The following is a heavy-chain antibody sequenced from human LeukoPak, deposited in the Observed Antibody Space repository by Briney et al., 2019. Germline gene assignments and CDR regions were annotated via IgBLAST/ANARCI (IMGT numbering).Heavy chain of an antibody. J-gene: IGHJ4*02. CDR1: GDSISSSSYY. Sequence: SETLSLTCTVSGDSISSSSYYWGWIRQPPGKGLEWIGSIYYSGSTYYNPSLKSRVTISVDTSKNQFSLKLSSVTAADTAVYYCARTRYCSSTSCYSARGLLGYFDYWGQGTLVTVSS. V-gene: IGHV4-39*07. CDR3: ARTRYCSSTSCYSARGLLGYFDY. D-gene: IGHD2-2*01. CDR2: IYYSGST.